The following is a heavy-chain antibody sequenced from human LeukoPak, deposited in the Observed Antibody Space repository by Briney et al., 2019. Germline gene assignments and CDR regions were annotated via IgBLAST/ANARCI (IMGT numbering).Heavy chain of an antibody. D-gene: IGHD3-9*01. V-gene: IGHV1-18*01. CDR2: ISAYNGNT. CDR3: ARDVETGSYYYYGMDV. J-gene: IGHJ6*02. CDR1: GYTFTSYG. Sequence: ASVKVSCKASGYTFTSYGISWVRQAPGQGLEWMGWISAYNGNTNYAQKLQGRVTMTTDTPTSTAYMELRSLRSDDTAVYYCARDVETGSYYYYGMDVWGQGTTVTVSS.